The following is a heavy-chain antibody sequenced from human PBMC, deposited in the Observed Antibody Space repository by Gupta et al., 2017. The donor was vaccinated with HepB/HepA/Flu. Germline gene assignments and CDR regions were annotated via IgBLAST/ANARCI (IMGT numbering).Heavy chain of an antibody. V-gene: IGHV1-3*01. CDR3: ARLRVPHYYDRSGYHYSYFGMDV. D-gene: IGHD3-22*01. CDR2: INAGNGDT. Sequence: QVQLVQSGAEVKKPGASVKVSCKASGYTFISYAIHWVRQAPGQRLEWMGWINAGNGDTKSSQKFQGRVTVSRDTSASTAYMELSSLRSEDTAVYYCARLRVPHYYDRSGYHYSYFGMDVWGQGTTVTVS. J-gene: IGHJ6*02. CDR1: GYTFISYA.